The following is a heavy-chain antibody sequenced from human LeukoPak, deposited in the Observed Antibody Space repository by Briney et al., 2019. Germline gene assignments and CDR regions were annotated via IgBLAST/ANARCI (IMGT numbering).Heavy chain of an antibody. J-gene: IGHJ4*02. D-gene: IGHD2-15*01. Sequence: ASVKVSCKASGYTFTSYDINWVRQAPGQGLEWVGWISGYNGKTNYGQILPGRVTMTTDTSTSTAYMELRGLRSDDTAIYYCARDDASGFDYWGQGTLVTVSS. CDR3: ARDDASGFDY. CDR1: GYTFTSYD. CDR2: ISGYNGKT. V-gene: IGHV1-18*01.